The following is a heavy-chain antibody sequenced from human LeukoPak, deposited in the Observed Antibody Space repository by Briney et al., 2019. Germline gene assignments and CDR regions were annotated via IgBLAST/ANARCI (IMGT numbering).Heavy chain of an antibody. CDR2: VYYSGAT. CDR3: ASSRGGCSSTSCYDY. Sequence: SETLSLTCTVSGGSISAYYWSWIRQPPGKGLEWIGYVYYSGATNYNPSLKSRVTISLETSKNQFSLRLTSVTAADTAVYYCASSRGGCSSTSCYDYSGQGTLGTVSS. CDR1: GGSISAYY. V-gene: IGHV4-59*08. D-gene: IGHD2-2*01. J-gene: IGHJ4*02.